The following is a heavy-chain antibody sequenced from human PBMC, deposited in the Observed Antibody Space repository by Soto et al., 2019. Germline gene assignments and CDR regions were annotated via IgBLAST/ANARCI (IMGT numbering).Heavy chain of an antibody. CDR2: IKQDGSEK. CDR1: GFTFSSYW. D-gene: IGHD3-22*01. V-gene: IGHV3-7*01. CDR3: ARVFYDSSGYYYSYYYYYGMDV. J-gene: IGHJ6*02. Sequence: GGSLRLSCAASGFTFSSYWMSWVRQAPGKGLEWVANIKQDGSEKYYVDSVKGRFTISRDNAKNSLYLQMNSLSAEDTAVYYCARVFYDSSGYYYSYYYYYGMDVWGQGTTVTASS.